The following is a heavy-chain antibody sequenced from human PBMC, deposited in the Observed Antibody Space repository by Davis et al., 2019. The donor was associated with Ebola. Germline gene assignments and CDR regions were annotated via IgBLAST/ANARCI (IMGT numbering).Heavy chain of an antibody. Sequence: PGGSLRPSCPPSGFTFSSYSMHWVRQTPGTGLVWVSNINGDATITNYADSVKGRFTISRDNAKNTLYLQMNSPRVEGAGLYFCARVATDWFDPWGQGTLVTVSS. V-gene: IGHV3-74*01. CDR2: INGDATIT. CDR1: GFTFSSYS. CDR3: ARVATDWFDP. J-gene: IGHJ5*02.